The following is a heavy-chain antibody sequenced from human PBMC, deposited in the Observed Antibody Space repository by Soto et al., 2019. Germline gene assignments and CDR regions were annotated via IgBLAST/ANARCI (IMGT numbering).Heavy chain of an antibody. D-gene: IGHD3-10*01. CDR2: ISYDGSNK. V-gene: IGHV3-30-3*01. Sequence: PVGSLRLSCAASGFTFSSYAMHWVRQAPDKGLEWVAVISYDGSNKYYADSVKGRFTISRDNSKNTLYLQMNSLRAEDTAVYYCARALPRITMVRGVIWGQGTLVTVSS. CDR1: GFTFSSYA. J-gene: IGHJ4*02. CDR3: ARALPRITMVRGVI.